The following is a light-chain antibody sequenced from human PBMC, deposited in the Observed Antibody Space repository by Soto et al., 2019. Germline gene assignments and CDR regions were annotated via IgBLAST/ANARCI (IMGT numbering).Light chain of an antibody. CDR3: QQYGSSLIT. J-gene: IGKJ5*01. Sequence: EIVLTQSPGTLSLSPGERATLSCRARQSVSSSYLAWYQQKPGQAPRLLIYGASSRATDIPDRFSGSGSGTDFTLTISRLEPEDFAVYYCQQYGSSLITFGQGTRLEIK. CDR1: QSVSSSY. V-gene: IGKV3-20*01. CDR2: GAS.